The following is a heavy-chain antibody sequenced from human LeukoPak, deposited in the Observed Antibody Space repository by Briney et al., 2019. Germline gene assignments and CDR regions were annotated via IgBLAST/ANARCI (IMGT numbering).Heavy chain of an antibody. CDR2: ISYDGSNK. Sequence: PGGSLRLSCAASGFTFSSYGMHWVRPAPGKGLEWVAVISYDGSNKYYADSVKGRFTISRDNSKNTLYLQMNSLRAEDTAVYYCAKGRKAMDYWGQGTLVTVSS. V-gene: IGHV3-30*18. D-gene: IGHD5-18*01. CDR1: GFTFSSYG. CDR3: AKGRKAMDY. J-gene: IGHJ4*02.